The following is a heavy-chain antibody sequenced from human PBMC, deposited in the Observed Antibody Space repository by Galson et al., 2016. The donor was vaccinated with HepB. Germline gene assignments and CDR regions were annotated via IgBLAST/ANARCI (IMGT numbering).Heavy chain of an antibody. V-gene: IGHV1-69*13. J-gene: IGHJ2*01. CDR3: ARGSEGIAVAGTGYFDL. D-gene: IGHD6-19*01. CDR2: IIPLFGTA. CDR1: GGTFRTYG. Sequence: SVKVSCKASGGTFRTYGINWVRQAPGQGLEWMGGIIPLFGTANYAQKFQGRVTITADESTTTVYMELSSLRSEDTAVYYCARGSEGIAVAGTGYFDLWGRGTRVPVSS.